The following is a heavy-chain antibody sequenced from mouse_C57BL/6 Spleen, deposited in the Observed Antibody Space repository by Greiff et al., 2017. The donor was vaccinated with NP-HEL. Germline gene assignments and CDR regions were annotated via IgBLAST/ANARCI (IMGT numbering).Heavy chain of an antibody. J-gene: IGHJ3*01. Sequence: EVKLMESGGGLVKPGGSLKLSCAASGFTFSDYGMHWVRQAPEKGLEWVAYISSGSSTIYYADTVKGRFTISRDNAKNTLFLQMTSLRSEDTAMYYGARPLAPYWGQGTLVTVSA. V-gene: IGHV5-17*01. CDR1: GFTFSDYG. CDR3: ARPLAPY. CDR2: ISSGSSTI.